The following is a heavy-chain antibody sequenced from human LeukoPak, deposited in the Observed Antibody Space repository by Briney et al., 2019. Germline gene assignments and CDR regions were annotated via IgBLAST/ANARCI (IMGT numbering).Heavy chain of an antibody. D-gene: IGHD3-10*01. CDR2: IYYSGST. CDR3: ARRFGYYYGSGSYNDY. V-gene: IGHV4-39*07. Sequence: SETLSLTCTVSGGSISSSSYYWGWIRQPPGKGLEWIGSIYYSGSTYYNPSLKSRVTISVDTSKNQFSLKLSSVTAADTAVYYCARRFGYYYGSGSYNDYWGQGTLVTVSS. J-gene: IGHJ4*02. CDR1: GGSISSSSYY.